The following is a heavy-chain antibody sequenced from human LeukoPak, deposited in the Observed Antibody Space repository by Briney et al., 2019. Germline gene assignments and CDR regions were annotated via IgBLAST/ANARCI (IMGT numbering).Heavy chain of an antibody. Sequence: GASVKVSCKVSGYTLTELSMHWVRQAPGKGLEWMGGFDPEDGETIYAQKFQGRDTMTEDTSTDTAYMELSSLRSEDTAVYYCARGPLPYLWYYYDSSVLELWGQGTMVTVSS. CDR3: ARGPLPYLWYYYDSSVLEL. D-gene: IGHD3-22*01. J-gene: IGHJ3*01. CDR2: FDPEDGET. CDR1: GYTLTELS. V-gene: IGHV1-24*01.